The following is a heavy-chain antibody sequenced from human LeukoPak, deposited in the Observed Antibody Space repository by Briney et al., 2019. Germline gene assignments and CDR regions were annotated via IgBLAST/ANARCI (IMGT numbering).Heavy chain of an antibody. CDR3: ARDSGYDLNCFTP. J-gene: IGHJ5*02. D-gene: IGHD5-12*01. CDR2: IYTSENT. Sequence: SETLSLTCTVSGGSISSYYWSWLRQPAGKGLEWIGRIYTSENTNYNRSLERRVTMSLDTSRNQFSLKLRSVTAPDTAVCYSARDSGYDLNCFTPGGQGTLVTVSS. V-gene: IGHV4-4*07. CDR1: GGSISSYY.